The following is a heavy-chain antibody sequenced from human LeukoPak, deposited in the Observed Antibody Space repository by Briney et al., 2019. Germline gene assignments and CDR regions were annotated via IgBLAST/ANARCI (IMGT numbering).Heavy chain of an antibody. CDR1: GFTFSDYY. CDR2: ISSSGSTI. Sequence: GGSLRLSCAASGFTFSDYYMSWIRQAPGKGLEWVSYISSSGSTIYYADSVKGRFTISRDNAKNSLYLQMNSLRAEDTAVYYCARDSGYYDSSSPLYYYYGMDVWGQGTTVTVSS. V-gene: IGHV3-11*01. D-gene: IGHD3-22*01. CDR3: ARDSGYYDSSSPLYYYYGMDV. J-gene: IGHJ6*02.